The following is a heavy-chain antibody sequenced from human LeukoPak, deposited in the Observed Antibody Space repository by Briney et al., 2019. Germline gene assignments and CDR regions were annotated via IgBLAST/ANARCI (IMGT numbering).Heavy chain of an antibody. J-gene: IGHJ4*02. CDR3: ARDPYGGDSPGDY. D-gene: IGHD4-23*01. V-gene: IGHV3-48*01. Sequence: GGSLRLSCAASGFTFSDYSMNWVRQAPGKGLEWISYINGGSITMYYAASVKGRFIISRDNARNSLYLQMDGLRAEDTALYYCARDPYGGDSPGDYWGQGTLVTVSS. CDR1: GFTFSDYS. CDR2: INGGSITM.